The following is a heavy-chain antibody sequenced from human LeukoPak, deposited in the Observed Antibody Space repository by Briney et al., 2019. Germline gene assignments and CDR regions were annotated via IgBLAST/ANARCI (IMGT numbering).Heavy chain of an antibody. D-gene: IGHD1-1*01. J-gene: IGHJ4*02. CDR1: GFTFGDYA. V-gene: IGHV3-49*03. Sequence: GGSLRLSCTASGFTFGDYAMSWIRQAPGKGLEWVGYIRSKAYGETADYAASVKGRFTISRDDSKAIAYLQMNSLKTEDTAVYHCTRDRGAYNLYDYWGQGTLVTVSS. CDR2: IRSKAYGETA. CDR3: TRDRGAYNLYDY.